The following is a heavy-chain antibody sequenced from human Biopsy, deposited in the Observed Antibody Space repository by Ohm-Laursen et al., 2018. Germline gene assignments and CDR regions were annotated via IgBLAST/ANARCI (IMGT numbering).Heavy chain of an antibody. CDR1: GYTLTALS. V-gene: IGHV1-24*01. J-gene: IGHJ4*02. Sequence: VASVKVSCKVSGYTLTALSMHWVRQAPGRGLEWMGGFAPENGKTIYAQKFQGRITMTEDTFTDTAYMELSSLRSEDTAVYYCAADINVWNVNYWGQGTQVTVSS. CDR2: FAPENGKT. D-gene: IGHD1-1*01. CDR3: AADINVWNVNY.